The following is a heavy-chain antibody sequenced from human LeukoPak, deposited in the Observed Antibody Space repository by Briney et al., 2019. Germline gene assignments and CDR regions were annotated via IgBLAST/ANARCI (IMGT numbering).Heavy chain of an antibody. V-gene: IGHV3-23*01. D-gene: IGHD3-3*01. CDR1: GFTFSSYA. J-gene: IGHJ3*02. CDR3: AKDLGFLEWLFHPIGAFDI. CDR2: ISGSGGST. Sequence: GGSLRLSCAASGFTFSSYATSWVRQAPGKGLEWVSAISGSGGSTYYADSVKGRFAISRDNSKNTLYLQMNSLRAEDTAVYYCAKDLGFLEWLFHPIGAFDIWGQGTMVTVSS.